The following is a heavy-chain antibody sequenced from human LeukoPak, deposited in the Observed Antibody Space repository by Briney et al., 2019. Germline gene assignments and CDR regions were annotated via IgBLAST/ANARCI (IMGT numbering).Heavy chain of an antibody. CDR3: ARGILWFGELSSLGY. CDR2: ISAGNGNT. V-gene: IGHV1-3*01. Sequence: ASVKVSCKASGYTFTNYAMHWVRQAPGQRLEWMGWISAGNGNTKYSPKFQDRVTITRDTSASTAYMELSSLKSEDTAVYYCARGILWFGELSSLGYWGQGTLVTVSS. J-gene: IGHJ4*02. CDR1: GYTFTNYA. D-gene: IGHD3-10*01.